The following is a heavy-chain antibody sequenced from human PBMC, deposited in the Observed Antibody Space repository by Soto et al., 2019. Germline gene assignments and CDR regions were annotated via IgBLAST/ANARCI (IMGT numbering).Heavy chain of an antibody. CDR2: FDPEDGET. V-gene: IGHV1-24*01. CDR3: ATDFPREWELDY. J-gene: IGHJ4*02. D-gene: IGHD1-26*01. CDR1: GYTLTELS. Sequence: GASVKVSCKVSGYTLTELSMDWVRQPPGKGLEWMGGFDPEDGETIYAQKFQGRVTMTEDTSTDTAYMELSSLRSEDTAVYYCATDFPREWELDYWGQGTLVTVSS.